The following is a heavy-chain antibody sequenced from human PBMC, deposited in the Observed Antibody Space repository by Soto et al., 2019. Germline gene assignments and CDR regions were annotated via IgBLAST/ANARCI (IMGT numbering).Heavy chain of an antibody. CDR2: ISSSSSTI. V-gene: IGHV3-48*02. D-gene: IGHD4-4*01. CDR1: GFTFSSYS. J-gene: IGHJ4*02. CDR3: ARSPSWETTVTPYYFDY. Sequence: PGGSLRLSCAASGFTFSSYSMNWVRQAPGKGLEWVSYISSSSSTIYYADSVKGRFTISRDNAKNSLYLQMNSLRDEDTAVYYCARSPSWETTVTPYYFDYWGQGTLVTVSS.